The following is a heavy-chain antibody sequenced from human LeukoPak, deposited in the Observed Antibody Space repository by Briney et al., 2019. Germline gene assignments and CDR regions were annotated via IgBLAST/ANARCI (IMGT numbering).Heavy chain of an antibody. CDR2: INGNGGDT. CDR1: GFTFSSYA. Sequence: PGGSLRLSCAASGFTFSSYAMNWVRQAPGKGLQWVSVINGNGGDTEYADTVKGRFTISRDNSENTLYLQMSSLRAEDTALYYCAKGGPGSYFDMIDGWGQGTLVTVSS. CDR3: AKGGPGSYFDMIDG. V-gene: IGHV3-23*01. D-gene: IGHD3-10*01. J-gene: IGHJ4*02.